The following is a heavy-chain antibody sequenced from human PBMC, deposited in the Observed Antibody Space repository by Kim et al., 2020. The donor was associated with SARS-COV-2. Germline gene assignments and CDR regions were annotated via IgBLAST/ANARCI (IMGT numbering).Heavy chain of an antibody. D-gene: IGHD3-10*01. J-gene: IGHJ3*02. CDR3: ARRGKRITMVRPDAFDI. CDR1: GYSFTSYW. Sequence: GESLKISCKGSGYSFTSYWIGWVRQMPGKGLEWMGIIYPGDSDTRYSPPFQGQVTISADKSISTAYLQWSSLKASDTAMYYCARRGKRITMVRPDAFDIWGQGTMVTVSS. CDR2: IYPGDSDT. V-gene: IGHV5-51*01.